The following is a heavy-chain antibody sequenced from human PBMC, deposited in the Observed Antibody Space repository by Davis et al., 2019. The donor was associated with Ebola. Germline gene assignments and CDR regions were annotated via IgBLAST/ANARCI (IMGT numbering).Heavy chain of an antibody. D-gene: IGHD2-2*02. CDR3: AREAEAQLGLYCSSTSCYTRGMERSYGMDV. CDR2: IIPIFGTA. V-gene: IGHV1-69*13. Sequence: SVKVSCKASGYTFTSYGISWVRQAPGQGLEWMGGIIPIFGTANYAQKFQGRVTITADESTSTAYMELSNLRSEDTAVYYCAREAEAQLGLYCSSTSCYTRGMERSYGMDVWGQGTTVTVSS. J-gene: IGHJ6*02. CDR1: GYTFTSYG.